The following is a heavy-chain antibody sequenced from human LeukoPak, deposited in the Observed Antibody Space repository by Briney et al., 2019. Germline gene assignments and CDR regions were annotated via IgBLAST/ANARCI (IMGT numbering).Heavy chain of an antibody. CDR2: IYYSGST. CDR1: GGSISSGGYY. Sequence: SETLSLTCTVSGGSISSGGYYWSWIRQHPGKGLEWIGYIYYSGSTYYNPSLKSRVTISVDTSKNQFSLKLSSVTAADTAVYYCARAPVFGYSYGYTGRYYFDYWDQGTLVTVSS. D-gene: IGHD5-18*01. V-gene: IGHV4-31*03. J-gene: IGHJ4*02. CDR3: ARAPVFGYSYGYTGRYYFDY.